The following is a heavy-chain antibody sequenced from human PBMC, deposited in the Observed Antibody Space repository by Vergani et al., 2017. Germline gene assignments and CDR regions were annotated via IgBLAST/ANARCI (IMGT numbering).Heavy chain of an antibody. Sequence: QLQLQESGPGLVKPSETLSLTCTVSACSISSVSYYWGWIRQPPGKGLEWIGNIYYSGSTYYNPSLKSRVTIAVDPSKNQFSLKMSSVTAADTAVYYCARFSNWFDPWGQGTLVTVSS. V-gene: IGHV4-39*01. CDR3: ARFSNWFDP. J-gene: IGHJ5*02. CDR1: ACSISSVSYY. CDR2: IYYSGST.